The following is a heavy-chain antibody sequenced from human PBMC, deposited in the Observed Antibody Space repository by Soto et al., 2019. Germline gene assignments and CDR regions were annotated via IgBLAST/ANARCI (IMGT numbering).Heavy chain of an antibody. CDR2: IYSGGST. CDR1: GFTVRSNY. J-gene: IGHJ2*01. Sequence: EVQLVETGGGVIQPGGSLRLSCAASGFTVRSNYMSWVRQAPGKGLEWVSVIYSGGSTYYADSVKGRFTISRDNYKNTRDIQMNSLRAEDTAVYYCDGPSSGWAAQTGPGYFDLWGRGTLVTVSS. V-gene: IGHV3-53*02. CDR3: DGPSSGWAAQTGPGYFDL. D-gene: IGHD6-19*01.